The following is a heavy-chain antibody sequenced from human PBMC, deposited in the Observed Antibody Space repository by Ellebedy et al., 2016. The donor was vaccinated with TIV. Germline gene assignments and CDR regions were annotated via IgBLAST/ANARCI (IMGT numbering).Heavy chain of an antibody. J-gene: IGHJ4*03. D-gene: IGHD2-21*01. CDR3: ARVRFGDTAVDY. CDR1: GFTFSSYG. CDR2: IGTAGDT. Sequence: GGSLRLSCAASGFTFSSYGMHWVRQGTGKGLEWVSAIGTAGDTYYPGSVKGRFTISRENAKNSLYLQITSPRAEDTAVYYCARVRFGDTAVDYWGQGTLVTVSS. V-gene: IGHV3-13*01.